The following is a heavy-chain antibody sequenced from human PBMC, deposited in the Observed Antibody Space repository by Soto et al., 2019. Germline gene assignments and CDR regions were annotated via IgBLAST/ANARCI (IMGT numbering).Heavy chain of an antibody. D-gene: IGHD3-22*01. CDR1: GFTFSSYW. CDR3: ARGDGERYDGNGSLSRH. V-gene: IGHV3-74*01. CDR2: IKSDGSGT. J-gene: IGHJ4*02. Sequence: EVQLVESGGGLVQPGESLTLSCAASGFTFSSYWMHWVRQAPGKGLVWVSRIKSDGSGTYYADSVKGRLTISRDNAKNTLYLQMNILRVEDTAVYFCARGDGERYDGNGSLSRHWGQGTLVTVSS.